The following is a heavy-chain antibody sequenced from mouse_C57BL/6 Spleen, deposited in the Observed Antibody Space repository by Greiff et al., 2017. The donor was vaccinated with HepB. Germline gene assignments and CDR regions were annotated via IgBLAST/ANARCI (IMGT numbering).Heavy chain of an antibody. J-gene: IGHJ2*01. CDR3: APAITTVVADY. CDR1: GYTFNSYW. V-gene: IGHV1-7*01. CDR2: INPSSGYT. D-gene: IGHD1-1*01. Sequence: VKLQESGAELAKPGASVKLSCKASGYTFNSYWMHWVKQRPGQGLEWIGYINPSSGYTKYNQKFKDKATLTADKSSSTAYMQLSSLTYEVSAVYYCAPAITTVVADYWGQGTTLTVSS.